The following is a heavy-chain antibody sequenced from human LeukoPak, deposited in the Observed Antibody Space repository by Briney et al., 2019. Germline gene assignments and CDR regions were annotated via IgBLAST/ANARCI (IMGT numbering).Heavy chain of an antibody. V-gene: IGHV5-51*01. CDR3: ARRDGYCSSTSCYADYYYGMDV. D-gene: IGHD2-2*01. J-gene: IGHJ6*02. CDR1: GYSFTSYW. CDR2: IYPGDSDT. Sequence: GESLKISCKGSGYSFTSYWIGWVRQMPGKGLEWMGIIYPGDSDTTYSPSFQGQVTISADKSISTAYLQGSSLKASDTAMYYCARRDGYCSSTSCYADYYYGMDVWGQGTTVTVSS.